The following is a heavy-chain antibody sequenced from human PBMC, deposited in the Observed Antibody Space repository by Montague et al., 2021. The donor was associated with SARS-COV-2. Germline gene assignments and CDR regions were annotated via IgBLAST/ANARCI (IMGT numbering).Heavy chain of an antibody. J-gene: IGHJ4*02. CDR2: IYYSGNT. D-gene: IGHD3-3*01. CDR3: ANMGVGRITIFGVVSRGGLDY. CDR1: GGSISSSSYY. Sequence: SETRSLTCTVSGGSISSSSYYWGWIRQPPGKGLEWIGNIYYSGNTYYNPSLKSRVTISVDTSKNQFSLKLSSVTAADTAVYYCANMGVGRITIFGVVSRGGLDYWGQETLVTVSS. V-gene: IGHV4-39*01.